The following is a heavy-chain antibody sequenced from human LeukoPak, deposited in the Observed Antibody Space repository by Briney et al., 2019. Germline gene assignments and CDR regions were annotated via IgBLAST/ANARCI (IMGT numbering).Heavy chain of an antibody. V-gene: IGHV3-30*02. D-gene: IGHD6-13*01. CDR3: AKDDDIAAAVRAPRLFDY. J-gene: IGHJ4*02. CDR1: GFTFSSYG. CDR2: IRYDGSNK. Sequence: PGGSLRLSCAASGFTFSSYGMHWVRQAPGKGLEWVAFIRYDGSNKYYADSVKGRFTISRDNSKNTLYLQMNSLRAEDTAVYYCAKDDDIAAAVRAPRLFDYWGQGTLVTVSS.